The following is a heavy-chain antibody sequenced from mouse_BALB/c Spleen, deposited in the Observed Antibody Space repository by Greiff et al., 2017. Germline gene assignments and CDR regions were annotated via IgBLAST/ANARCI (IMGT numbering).Heavy chain of an antibody. Sequence: VQLQQSGPGLVAPSQSLSITCTVSGFSLTSYGVHWVRQPPGKGLEWLGVIWAGGSTNYNSALMSRLSISKDNSKSQVFLKMNSLQTDDTAMYYCARALLYDGYYYYAMDYWGQGTSVTVSS. CDR1: GFSLTSYG. V-gene: IGHV2-9*02. CDR2: IWAGGST. CDR3: ARALLYDGYYYYAMDY. D-gene: IGHD2-3*01. J-gene: IGHJ4*01.